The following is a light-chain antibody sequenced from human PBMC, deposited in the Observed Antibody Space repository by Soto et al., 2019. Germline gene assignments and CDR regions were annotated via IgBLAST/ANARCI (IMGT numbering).Light chain of an antibody. CDR1: QSINSLH. CDR2: GAS. CDR3: QQYGTSYT. V-gene: IGKV3-20*01. Sequence: ENVLTQSPGTLSLSPGEGATLSCRASQSINSLHLAWYHQKPGQAPRLLIYGASSRATGVPDRFSGSGSGTVFTLTISRLEPEDFAVYYCQQYGTSYTFGQGTKLEIK. J-gene: IGKJ2*01.